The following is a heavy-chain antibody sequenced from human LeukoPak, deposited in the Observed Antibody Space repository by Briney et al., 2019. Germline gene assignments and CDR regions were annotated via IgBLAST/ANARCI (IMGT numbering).Heavy chain of an antibody. D-gene: IGHD5-18*01. CDR1: GYTLTELS. Sequence: ASVKFSCKVSGYTLTELSMHWVRQAPGEGLEWMGGFDPEDGETIYAQKFQGRVTMTGDTSTDTAYMELSSLRSEDTAVYYCATEVQLWLLYWGQGTLVTVSS. J-gene: IGHJ4*02. V-gene: IGHV1-24*01. CDR3: ATEVQLWLLY. CDR2: FDPEDGET.